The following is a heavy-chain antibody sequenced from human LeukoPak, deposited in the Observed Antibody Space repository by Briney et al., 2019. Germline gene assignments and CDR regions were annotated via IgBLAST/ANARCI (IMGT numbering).Heavy chain of an antibody. CDR3: ARDGRYCSTTSCPLAAFDY. J-gene: IGHJ4*02. D-gene: IGHD2-2*01. V-gene: IGHV3-48*03. CDR2: ISSSGGII. Sequence: PGGSLRLSCAASGFTFSGYEMNWVRQAPGKGLEWVSYISSSGGIIYYADSVMGRFTISRDNAKNSLSLQMNSLRAEDTAVYYCARDGRYCSTTSCPLAAFDYRGQGTLVTVSS. CDR1: GFTFSGYE.